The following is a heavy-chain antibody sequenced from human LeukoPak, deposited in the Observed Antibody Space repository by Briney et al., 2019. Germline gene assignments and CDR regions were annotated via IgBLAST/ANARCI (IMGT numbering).Heavy chain of an antibody. Sequence: GGSLRLSCAASGFTFDDYGMSWVRQAPGKGLEWVSSMSGIGGFVHYADSVKGRFTISRDNARSSLFLQMTSLRAEDTAVYFCARDDYSDSPTYYNGMDVWGQGTAVTASS. CDR1: GFTFDDYG. CDR3: ARDDYSDSPTYYNGMDV. V-gene: IGHV3-21*01. J-gene: IGHJ6*02. D-gene: IGHD4/OR15-4a*01. CDR2: MSGIGGFV.